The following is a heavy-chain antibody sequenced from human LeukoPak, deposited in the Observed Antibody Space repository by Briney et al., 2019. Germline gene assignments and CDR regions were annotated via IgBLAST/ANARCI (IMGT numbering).Heavy chain of an antibody. CDR1: GYTFTGYY. Sequence: GASVKVSCKASGYTFTGYYMHWVRQAPGQGLEWMGWINPNSGGTNYAQKFQGRVTMTRDTSISTAYMELSRLRSDDTAVYYCARAVGVVVPAAMGPWGRGTLVTVSS. CDR2: INPNSGGT. V-gene: IGHV1-2*02. J-gene: IGHJ5*02. D-gene: IGHD2-2*01. CDR3: ARAVGVVVPAAMGP.